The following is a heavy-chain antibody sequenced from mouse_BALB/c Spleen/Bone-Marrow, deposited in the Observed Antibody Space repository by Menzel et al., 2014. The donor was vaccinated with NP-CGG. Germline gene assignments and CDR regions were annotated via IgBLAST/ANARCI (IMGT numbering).Heavy chain of an antibody. D-gene: IGHD1-1*01. CDR1: GYAFTSYV. V-gene: IGHV1-14*01. Sequence: LQESGPEMVKPGSSVKMSCKASGYAFTSYVIHWVKQKPAQGIEWIGHINTFDDGTKYNEKLKDKATVTSDKSSNTGRMELSHRTSADYEVYLCARTGHYHGNIFDYWGQGTTLTVSS. CDR3: ARTGHYHGNIFDY. J-gene: IGHJ2*01. CDR2: INTFDDGT.